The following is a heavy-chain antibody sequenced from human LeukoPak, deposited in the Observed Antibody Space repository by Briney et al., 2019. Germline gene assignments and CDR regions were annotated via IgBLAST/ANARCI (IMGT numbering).Heavy chain of an antibody. D-gene: IGHD3-10*01. CDR1: GYSFTSYW. Sequence: GESLKISCKGSGYSFTSYWIGWVRQMPGKGLERMGIIYPGDSDTRYSPSFQGQVTISADKSISTAYLQWSSLKASDTAMYYCARLVDGSGSYPGYYFDYWGQGTLVTVSS. J-gene: IGHJ4*02. CDR3: ARLVDGSGSYPGYYFDY. V-gene: IGHV5-51*01. CDR2: IYPGDSDT.